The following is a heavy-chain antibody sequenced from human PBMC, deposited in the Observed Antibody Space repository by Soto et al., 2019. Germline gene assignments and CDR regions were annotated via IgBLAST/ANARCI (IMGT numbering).Heavy chain of an antibody. Sequence: EVQLVESGGGLVQPGGSLRLSCAASGFTVSSNYMSWVRQAPGKGLEWVSVIYSGGSTYYADSVKGRFTISRDNSKNTLYLQMNSLRAEDTAVYYCARDWRFLEWLPPTTNWFDPWGQGTLVTVSS. CDR3: ARDWRFLEWLPPTTNWFDP. CDR1: GFTVSSNY. J-gene: IGHJ5*02. CDR2: IYSGGST. D-gene: IGHD3-3*01. V-gene: IGHV3-66*01.